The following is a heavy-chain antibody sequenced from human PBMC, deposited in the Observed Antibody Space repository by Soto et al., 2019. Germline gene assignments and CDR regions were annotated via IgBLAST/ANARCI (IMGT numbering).Heavy chain of an antibody. Sequence: QVQLQESGPGLVKPSQTLSLTCTVSGGSISSGGYFWSCIRQPPGKGLEWIGNIFYSGTTYYHPSLKSRVTISVDTSKNQFSLKLSSVTAADTAVYFCARGVLYWGQGTLVTVSS. J-gene: IGHJ4*02. CDR1: GGSISSGGYF. V-gene: IGHV4-31*03. CDR2: IFYSGTT. D-gene: IGHD1-1*01. CDR3: ARGVLY.